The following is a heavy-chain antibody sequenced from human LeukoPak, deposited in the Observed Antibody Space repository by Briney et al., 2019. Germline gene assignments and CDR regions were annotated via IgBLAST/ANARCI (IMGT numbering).Heavy chain of an antibody. Sequence: GGSLRLSCAASGFTFSSYGMHWVRQAPGKGLEWVAVIWYDGSNKYYADSVKGRFTISRDNSKNTLYLQMNSLRAEDTAVYYCARDGGLYSSGWYFYFDYWGQGTLVTVSS. D-gene: IGHD6-19*01. CDR1: GFTFSSYG. CDR2: IWYDGSNK. J-gene: IGHJ4*02. V-gene: IGHV3-33*01. CDR3: ARDGGLYSSGWYFYFDY.